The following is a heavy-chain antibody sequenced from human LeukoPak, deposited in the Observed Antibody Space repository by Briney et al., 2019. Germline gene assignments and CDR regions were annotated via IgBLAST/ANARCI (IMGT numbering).Heavy chain of an antibody. CDR3: AKERFTIFGVVKGNYFDY. CDR2: ISYDGGNK. CDR1: GFTFSSYG. J-gene: IGHJ4*02. D-gene: IGHD3-3*01. V-gene: IGHV3-30*18. Sequence: GRSLRLSCAASGFTFSSYGMHWVRQAPGKGLEWVAVISYDGGNKYYADSVKGRFTISRDNSKNTLYLQMNSLRAEDTAVYYCAKERFTIFGVVKGNYFDYWGQGTLVTVSS.